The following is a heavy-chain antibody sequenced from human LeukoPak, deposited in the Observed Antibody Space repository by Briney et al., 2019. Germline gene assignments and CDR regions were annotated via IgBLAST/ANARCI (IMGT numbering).Heavy chain of an antibody. CDR3: ARGGALWYYDS. CDR1: DGSFSGYY. V-gene: IGHV4-34*01. D-gene: IGHD3-22*01. CDR2: INYSGST. J-gene: IGHJ1*01. Sequence: SETLSLTCAVYDGSFSGYYWSWIRQPPGKGLEWIGEINYSGSTNYNPSLKSRVTISLDTSTNQFSLKLNSVTAADTAVYYCARGGALWYYDSGGQGTLVTVSS.